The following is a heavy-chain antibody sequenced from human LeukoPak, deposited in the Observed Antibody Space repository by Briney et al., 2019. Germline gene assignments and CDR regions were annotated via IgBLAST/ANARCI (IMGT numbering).Heavy chain of an antibody. CDR3: ARDHLAAAGSGG. D-gene: IGHD6-13*01. CDR1: GYTFTGYY. V-gene: IGHV1-2*06. CDR2: INCNSGDT. Sequence: ASVKVSCKASGYTFTGYYIHWVRQAPGQGLEWMGHINCNSGDTNHAQKFQGRVTLTRDTSINTAYMELSSLRSDDTAVYYCARDHLAAAGSGGWGQGTLVTVSS. J-gene: IGHJ4*02.